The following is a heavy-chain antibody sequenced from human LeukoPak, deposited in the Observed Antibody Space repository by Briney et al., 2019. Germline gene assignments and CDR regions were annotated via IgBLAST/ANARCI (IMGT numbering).Heavy chain of an antibody. CDR1: GYTLTELS. D-gene: IGHD1-20*01. J-gene: IGHJ4*02. Sequence: ASVKVSCKVSGYTLTELSMHWVRQAPGKGLEWMGGFDPEDGETIYAQKFQGRVTMTEDTSTDTAYMELSSLRSEDTAVYYCATIDVTGTTPLYYFDYWGQGTLVTVSS. CDR2: FDPEDGET. V-gene: IGHV1-24*01. CDR3: ATIDVTGTTPLYYFDY.